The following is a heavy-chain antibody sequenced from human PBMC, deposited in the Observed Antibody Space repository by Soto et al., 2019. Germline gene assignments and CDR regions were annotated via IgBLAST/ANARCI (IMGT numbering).Heavy chain of an antibody. J-gene: IGHJ6*02. Sequence: EVQLVESGGGLVKPGGSLRLSCAASGFTFSSYSMNWVRQAPGKGLEWVSSISSSSSYIYYADSVKGRFTISRDNAKNSLYLQMNSLRAEDTAVYYCARDPAITRAMTVDYGIDVWGQGTTVTVSS. D-gene: IGHD2-21*02. CDR1: GFTFSSYS. CDR3: ARDPAITRAMTVDYGIDV. CDR2: ISSSSSYI. V-gene: IGHV3-21*01.